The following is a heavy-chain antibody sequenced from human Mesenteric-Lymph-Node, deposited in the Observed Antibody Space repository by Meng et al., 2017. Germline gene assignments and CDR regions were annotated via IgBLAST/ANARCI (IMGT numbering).Heavy chain of an antibody. Sequence: QVQLQESGPGLVEPSQTLSLTCTVSGGSMSSGDYFWNWIRQPPGKGLEWIGYIYYSGNTYYNPSLKSRVTISIDTSKNQFSLKLSSVTAADTAVYYCARAEYYNWFDPWGQGTLVTVSS. V-gene: IGHV4-30-4*01. CDR1: GGSMSSGDYF. D-gene: IGHD1-14*01. J-gene: IGHJ5*02. CDR3: ARAEYYNWFDP. CDR2: IYYSGNT.